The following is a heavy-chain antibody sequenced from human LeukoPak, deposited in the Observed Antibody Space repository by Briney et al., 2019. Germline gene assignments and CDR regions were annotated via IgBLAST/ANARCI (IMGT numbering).Heavy chain of an antibody. CDR3: ASWSIAARRSDY. Sequence: ASVKVSCKASGGTFSSYAISWVRQAPGQGLEWMGGIIPIFGTANYAQKFQGRVTITADESTSTAYMELSSLRSEDTAVYYCASWSIAARRSDYWGQGTLVTVSS. V-gene: IGHV1-69*13. J-gene: IGHJ4*02. CDR2: IIPIFGTA. D-gene: IGHD6-6*01. CDR1: GGTFSSYA.